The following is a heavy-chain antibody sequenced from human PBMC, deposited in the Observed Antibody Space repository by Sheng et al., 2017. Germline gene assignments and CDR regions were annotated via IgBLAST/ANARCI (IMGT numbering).Heavy chain of an antibody. CDR1: AFSFNNYA. J-gene: IGHJ4*02. Sequence: EVQLVESGGGLVQPGGSLRLSCAASAFSFNNYAMTWVRQAPGKGLEWVSGISVSGGSTHYADSVKGRFTISRDNSRNTLYLQMNSLRAEDTAVYYCAKSSGSSTTVVTGAGYWGQGTLVTVSS. V-gene: IGHV3-23*04. CDR2: ISVSGGST. D-gene: IGHD4-17*01. CDR3: AKSSGSSTTVVTGAGY.